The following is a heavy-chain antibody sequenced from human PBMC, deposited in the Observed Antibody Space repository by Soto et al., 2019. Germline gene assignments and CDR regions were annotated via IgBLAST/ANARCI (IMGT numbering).Heavy chain of an antibody. Sequence: PGGSLRLSCAASGLSFSSYTMHWVRQAPGKGLEWVGVITYDGSNQYYADSVKGRFTISRDNSRNMLFLQRNSLSPHDTAVYYCARAPSGSYPEFDYWGQGTLVTVSS. CDR1: GLSFSSYT. CDR3: ARAPSGSYPEFDY. D-gene: IGHD1-26*01. J-gene: IGHJ4*02. V-gene: IGHV3-30-3*01. CDR2: ITYDGSNQ.